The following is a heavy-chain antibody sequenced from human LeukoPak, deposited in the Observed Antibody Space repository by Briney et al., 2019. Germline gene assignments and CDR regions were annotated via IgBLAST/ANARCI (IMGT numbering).Heavy chain of an antibody. Sequence: ASVKVSCKASGYTFTGYYMHWVRQAPGQGLEWMGWINPNSGGTNYAQKFQGRVTMTRDTSISTAYMELRSLRSDDTAVYYCAREPYYYDSSGYYPFDYWGQGTLVTVSS. V-gene: IGHV1-2*02. D-gene: IGHD3-22*01. CDR1: GYTFTGYY. J-gene: IGHJ4*02. CDR3: AREPYYYDSSGYYPFDY. CDR2: INPNSGGT.